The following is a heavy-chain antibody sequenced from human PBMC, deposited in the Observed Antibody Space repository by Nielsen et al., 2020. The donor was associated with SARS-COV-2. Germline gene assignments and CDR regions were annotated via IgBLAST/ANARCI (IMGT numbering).Heavy chain of an antibody. Sequence: ASVKVSCKASGYTFTGYYMHWVRQAPGQGLEWMGRINPNSGGTNYAQKFQGRVTMTRDTSISTAYMELSRLRSDDTAIYYCARVAFWSGYDYWGQGALVTVSS. CDR3: ARVAFWSGYDY. CDR2: INPNSGGT. J-gene: IGHJ4*02. V-gene: IGHV1-2*06. CDR1: GYTFTGYY. D-gene: IGHD3-3*01.